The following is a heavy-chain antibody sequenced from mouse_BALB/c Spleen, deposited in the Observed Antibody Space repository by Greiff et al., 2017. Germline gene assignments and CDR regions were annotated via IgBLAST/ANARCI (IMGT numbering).Heavy chain of an antibody. Sequence: QVQLQQSGAELAKPGASVKMSCKASGYTFTSYWMHWVKQRPGQGLEWIGYINPSTGYTEYNQKFKDKATLTADKSSSTAYMQLSSLTSEDSAVYYCARSRGGQIDYWGQGTTLTVSS. CDR3: ARSRGGQIDY. D-gene: IGHD3-3*01. V-gene: IGHV1-7*01. J-gene: IGHJ2*01. CDR1: GYTFTSYW. CDR2: INPSTGYT.